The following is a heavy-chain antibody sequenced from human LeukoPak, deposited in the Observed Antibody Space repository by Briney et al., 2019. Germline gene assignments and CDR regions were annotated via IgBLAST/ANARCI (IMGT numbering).Heavy chain of an antibody. J-gene: IGHJ5*02. D-gene: IGHD5-12*01. CDR3: ARDPVDIVATRSWFDP. V-gene: IGHV1-2*02. Sequence: ASVKVSCQASGYTFIGYYMHWVRQAPGQGLEWMGWINPNSGGTNYAQKFQGRVTMTRDTSISTAYMELSRLRSDDTAVYYCARDPVDIVATRSWFDPWGQGTLVTVSS. CDR2: INPNSGGT. CDR1: GYTFIGYY.